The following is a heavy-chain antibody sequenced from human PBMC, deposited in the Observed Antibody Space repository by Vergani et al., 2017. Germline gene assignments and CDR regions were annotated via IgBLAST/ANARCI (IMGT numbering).Heavy chain of an antibody. CDR2: IWYDGSNK. J-gene: IGHJ6*02. D-gene: IGHD2-2*01. CDR3: ARDALGYCSSTSCYSLAAYYGMDV. CDR1: VFTFSSYG. Sequence: QVQLVESGGGVVQPGRSLRLSCAASVFTFSSYGLHWVRQAPGKGLEWVAVIWYDGSNKYYADSVKGRFTLSRDNSKNTLYLQMNSLRAEDTAVYYCARDALGYCSSTSCYSLAAYYGMDVWGQGTTVTVSS. V-gene: IGHV3-33*01.